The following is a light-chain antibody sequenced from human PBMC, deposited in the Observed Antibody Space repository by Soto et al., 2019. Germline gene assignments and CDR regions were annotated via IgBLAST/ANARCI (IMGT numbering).Light chain of an antibody. V-gene: IGKV3-20*01. J-gene: IGKJ4*01. CDR3: QHYGSSPLT. CDR1: QSVTYRY. CDR2: GAS. Sequence: EVVLTQSPGTLSLSPGERATLSCRASQSVTYRYIAWYQQKPGQAPRLLSYGASSSATGIPDRFSGSGSGTDFTLTISSLEPEDFAVYYCQHYGSSPLTFGGGTKVEIK.